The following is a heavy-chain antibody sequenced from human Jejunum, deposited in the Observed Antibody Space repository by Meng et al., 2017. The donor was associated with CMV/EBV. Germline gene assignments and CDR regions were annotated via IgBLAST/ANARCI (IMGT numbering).Heavy chain of an antibody. Sequence: FLFNENTLNLVRQAPWTGLEWISSISSNSNSKYISYADSVKSRFTVSRDNTKNSLYLQMDALRVEDTAMYYCARDYGAGTTGDFDYWGQGTLVTVSS. CDR2: ISSNSNSKYI. CDR3: ARDYGAGTTGDFDY. J-gene: IGHJ4*02. D-gene: IGHD3-10*01. CDR1: FLFNENT. V-gene: IGHV3-21*01.